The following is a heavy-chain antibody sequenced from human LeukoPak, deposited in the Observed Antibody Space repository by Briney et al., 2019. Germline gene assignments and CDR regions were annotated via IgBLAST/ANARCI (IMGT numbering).Heavy chain of an antibody. CDR2: INPNSGGT. CDR3: ARDRYQWAVAGTLNWFDP. D-gene: IGHD6-19*01. Sequence: ASVKVSCKASGYIFTGYYMHWVRQAPGQGLEWMGWINPNSGGTNYAQKFQGRVTMTRDTSISTAYMELSRLRSDDTAVYYCARDRYQWAVAGTLNWFDPWGQGTLVTVSS. CDR1: GYIFTGYY. J-gene: IGHJ5*02. V-gene: IGHV1-2*02.